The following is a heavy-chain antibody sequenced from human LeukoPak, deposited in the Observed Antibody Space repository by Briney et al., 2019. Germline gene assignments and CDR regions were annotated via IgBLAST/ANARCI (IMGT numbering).Heavy chain of an antibody. CDR2: INPSGGST. CDR1: GYTFTSYY. D-gene: IGHD3-16*02. J-gene: IGHJ6*03. Sequence: ASVKVSCKASGYTFTSYYMHWVRQAPGQGLEWMGIINPSGGSTSYAQKFQGRVTMTRNTSISTAYMELSSLRSEDTAVYYCARGAPRYVWGSYPLGGYMDVWGKGTTVTISS. V-gene: IGHV1-46*01. CDR3: ARGAPRYVWGSYPLGGYMDV.